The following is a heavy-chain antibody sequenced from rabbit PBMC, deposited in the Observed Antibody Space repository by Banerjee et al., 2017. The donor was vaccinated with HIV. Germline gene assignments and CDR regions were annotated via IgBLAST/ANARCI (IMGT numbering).Heavy chain of an antibody. Sequence: QQQLEESGGDLVKPGASLTLTCTTSGFSFNSNYWICWVRQAPGRGLKLGACIDTADGSTYYASWAKGRFTISKASWTTVTLQMTSLTAADTATYFCARDLAAVTGWNFGLWGQGTLVTVS. CDR1: GFSFNSNYW. CDR2: IDTADGST. D-gene: IGHD7-1*01. CDR3: ARDLAAVTGWNFGL. J-gene: IGHJ3*01. V-gene: IGHV1S45*01.